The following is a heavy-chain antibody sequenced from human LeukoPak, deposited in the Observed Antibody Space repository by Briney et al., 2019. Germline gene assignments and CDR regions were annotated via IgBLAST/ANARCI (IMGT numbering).Heavy chain of an antibody. D-gene: IGHD2-2*01. V-gene: IGHV3-48*01. J-gene: IGHJ4*02. CDR3: AREYRTAYFDY. Sequence: GGSLRLSCAASGFTFSSYSMNWVRQAPGKGLEWVSYISSSGSTIYYADSVKGRFTISRDNAKNSLYLQTNSLRAEDTAVYYCAREYRTAYFDYWGQGTLVTVSS. CDR1: GFTFSSYS. CDR2: ISSSGSTI.